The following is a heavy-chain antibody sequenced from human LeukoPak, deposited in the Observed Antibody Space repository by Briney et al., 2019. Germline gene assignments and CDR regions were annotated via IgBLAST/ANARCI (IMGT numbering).Heavy chain of an antibody. CDR2: IYSGGST. Sequence: PGGSLRLSCAASEFTVKDYYMSWVRQAPGKGLEWVSIIYSGGSTYYADSVKGRFTISRDNSKNTLYLQMSSLKFEDTAVYYCARAEVIAIFDLWGQGTPVTVSS. CDR1: EFTVKDYY. V-gene: IGHV3-66*02. CDR3: ARAEVIAIFDL. D-gene: IGHD2-21*01. J-gene: IGHJ4*02.